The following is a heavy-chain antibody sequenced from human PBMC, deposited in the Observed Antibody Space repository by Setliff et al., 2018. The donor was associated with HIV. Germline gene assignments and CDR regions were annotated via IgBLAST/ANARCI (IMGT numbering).Heavy chain of an antibody. V-gene: IGHV1-18*01. Sequence: ASVKVSCKASGYTFTSYGISWVRQAPGQGLEWMGWISAYNGNTNYAQKLQGRVTMTTDTSTRTAYMELRSLRSDDTAVYYCARRVQGSNWHSRYYYYIDVWGKGTTVTVSS. J-gene: IGHJ6*03. CDR2: ISAYNGNT. D-gene: IGHD6-13*01. CDR3: ARRVQGSNWHSRYYYYIDV. CDR1: GYTFTSYG.